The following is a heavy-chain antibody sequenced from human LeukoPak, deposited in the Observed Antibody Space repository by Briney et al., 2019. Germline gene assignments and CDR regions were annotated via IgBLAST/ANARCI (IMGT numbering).Heavy chain of an antibody. D-gene: IGHD3-22*01. V-gene: IGHV4-39*07. CDR3: ARVLRSYYYDSSGQMYYFDY. J-gene: IGHJ4*02. Sequence: SETLSLTCTVSGGSISSSSYYWGWIRQPPGKGLEWIGSIYYSGSTYYDPSLKSRVTISVDTSKNQFSLKLSSVTAADTAVYYCARVLRSYYYDSSGQMYYFDYWGQGTLVTVSS. CDR2: IYYSGST. CDR1: GGSISSSSYY.